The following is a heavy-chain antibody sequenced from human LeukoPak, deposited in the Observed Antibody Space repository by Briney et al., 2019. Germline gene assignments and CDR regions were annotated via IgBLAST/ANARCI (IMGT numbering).Heavy chain of an antibody. CDR3: ARSGGGLSPDHDFNY. J-gene: IGHJ4*02. CDR1: GGTFSSYA. D-gene: IGHD3-3*01. Sequence: ASVKVSCKASGGTFSSYAISWVRQAPGQGLEWMGGIIPIFGTANYAQKFQGRVAITADESTITAYMELSSLTSEDTAVYSSARSGGGLSPDHDFNYWGQGTLVAVSS. CDR2: IIPIFGTA. V-gene: IGHV1-69*13.